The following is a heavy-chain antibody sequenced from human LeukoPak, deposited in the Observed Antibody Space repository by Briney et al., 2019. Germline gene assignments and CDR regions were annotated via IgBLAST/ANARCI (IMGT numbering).Heavy chain of an antibody. D-gene: IGHD7-27*01. CDR1: GGSISSTPYY. CDR3: AKEPTGAKTFDS. V-gene: IGHV4-39*07. J-gene: IGHJ4*02. Sequence: SETLSPTCTVSGGSISSTPYYWGWIRQPPGKGLEWIGSLFYSGYTYYNPSLKSRVTISVDTSNNQGSLILRSVTAADTAVYFCAKEPTGAKTFDSWGQGTLVTVSS. CDR2: LFYSGYT.